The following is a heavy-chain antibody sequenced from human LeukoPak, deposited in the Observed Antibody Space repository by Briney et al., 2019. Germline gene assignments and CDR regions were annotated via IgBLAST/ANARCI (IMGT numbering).Heavy chain of an antibody. Sequence: ASVKVSCKASGYTFTGYYMHWVRQAPGQGLEWMGWINPNSGGTNYAQKFQSRVTMTRDTSISTAYMELSRLRSDDTAVYYCARGRITMIVAPLDYWGQGTLVTVSS. D-gene: IGHD3-22*01. CDR2: INPNSGGT. V-gene: IGHV1-2*02. CDR3: ARGRITMIVAPLDY. CDR1: GYTFTGYY. J-gene: IGHJ4*02.